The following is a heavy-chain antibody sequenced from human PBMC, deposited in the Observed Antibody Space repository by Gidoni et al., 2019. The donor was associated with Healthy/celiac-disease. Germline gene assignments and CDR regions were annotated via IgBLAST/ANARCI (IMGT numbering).Heavy chain of an antibody. CDR2: IFSKDEK. D-gene: IGHD3-3*01. CDR3: ARIGDGGRYYDFGGGFSLPGFDP. CDR1: GFSLSNARMG. J-gene: IGHJ5*02. V-gene: IGHV2-26*01. Sequence: QVTLKESGPVLVKPTETLTLTCPVSGFSLSNARMGVSWLRQPPGKALEWLAHIFSKDEKSYSTSLKSRLPISKATSKSQVFLTMTNMDLLETATYYCARIGDGGRYYDFGGGFSLPGFDPWGKGPLFTAPS.